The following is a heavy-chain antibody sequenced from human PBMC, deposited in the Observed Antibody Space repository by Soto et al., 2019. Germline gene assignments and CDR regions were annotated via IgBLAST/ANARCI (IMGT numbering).Heavy chain of an antibody. V-gene: IGHV3-11*05. J-gene: IGHJ4*02. CDR1: GFTFSDYY. Sequence: QVQLVESGGGLVKPGGSLRLSCAASGFTFSDYYMSWIRQAPGKGLEWVSYISTSSSYTNYADSVQGRFTISRDNAKNSLYLQMNTLTAGDTAVYYCARESTGWRAVYDSWGQGTLITVSS. CDR2: ISTSSSYT. D-gene: IGHD6-19*01. CDR3: ARESTGWRAVYDS.